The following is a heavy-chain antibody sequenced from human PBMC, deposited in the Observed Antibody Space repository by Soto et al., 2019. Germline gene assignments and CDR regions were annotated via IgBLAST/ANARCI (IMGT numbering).Heavy chain of an antibody. Sequence: GASVKVSCKASGFTFTSSAVQWVRQARGQRLEWIGWIVVGSGNTNYAQKLQERVTITRDMSTSTAYMELSSLRSEDTAVYYCAATGVVVAATGLFYYGMDVWGQGTTVTVSS. CDR2: IVVGSGNT. J-gene: IGHJ6*02. D-gene: IGHD2-15*01. V-gene: IGHV1-58*01. CDR1: GFTFTSSA. CDR3: AATGVVVAATGLFYYGMDV.